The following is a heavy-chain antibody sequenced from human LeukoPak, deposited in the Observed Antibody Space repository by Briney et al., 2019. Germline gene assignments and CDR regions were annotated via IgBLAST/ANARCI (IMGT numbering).Heavy chain of an antibody. D-gene: IGHD1-26*01. CDR1: GFSVSSSY. V-gene: IGHV3-30*07. J-gene: IGHJ4*02. CDR3: ARDRGGSYSAIDY. CDR2: ISYDGSNK. Sequence: GGSLRLSCAASGFSVSSSYMNWVRQVPGKGLEWVAVISYDGSNKYYADSVKGRFTISRDNSKNTLYLQMNSLRAEDTAVYYCARDRGGSYSAIDYWGQGTLVTVSS.